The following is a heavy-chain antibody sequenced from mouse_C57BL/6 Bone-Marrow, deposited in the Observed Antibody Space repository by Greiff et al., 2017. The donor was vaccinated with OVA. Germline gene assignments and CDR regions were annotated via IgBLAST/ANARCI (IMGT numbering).Heavy chain of an antibody. CDR1: GYTFTSYW. Sequence: QVQLQQPGAELVKPGASVKLSCKASGYTFTSYWMHWVKQRPGQGLEWIGMIHPNSGSTNYNEKFKSKATLTVDKSSSTAYMQLSSLTSEDSAVYYCARGAYYSPFYYAMDYWGQGTSVTVSS. CDR3: ARGAYYSPFYYAMDY. J-gene: IGHJ4*01. CDR2: IHPNSGST. V-gene: IGHV1-64*01. D-gene: IGHD2-12*01.